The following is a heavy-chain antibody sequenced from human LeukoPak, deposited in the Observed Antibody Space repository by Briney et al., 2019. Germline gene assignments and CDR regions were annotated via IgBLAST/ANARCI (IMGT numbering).Heavy chain of an antibody. J-gene: IGHJ4*02. D-gene: IGHD3-10*01. V-gene: IGHV3-33*01. CDR1: GFTFSSYG. CDR2: IWYDGSNK. CDR3: ARNLDYYGSGSYSQPDY. Sequence: GGSLRLSCAASGFTFSSYGMHWVRQALGKGLEWVAVIWYDGSNKYYADSVKGRFTISRDNSKNTLYLQMNSLRAEDTAVYYCARNLDYYGSGSYSQPDYWGQGTLVTVSS.